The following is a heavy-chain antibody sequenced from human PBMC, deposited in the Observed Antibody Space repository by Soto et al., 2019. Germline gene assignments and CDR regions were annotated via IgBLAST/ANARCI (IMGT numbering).Heavy chain of an antibody. V-gene: IGHV1-69*01. D-gene: IGHD2-2*01. J-gene: IGHJ6*02. CDR3: ARKTASFCSSTSSYLGRRGMDI. CDR1: GCTFSSYA. CDR2: IIPIFGTA. Sequence: GASVKVVCKASGCTFSSYAISWVRKAPGQGLEWMGGIIPIFGTANYAQKFQGRVTITANESTSTAYMELSSLRSEDTAVYYCARKTASFCSSTSSYLGRRGMDIWGQGTTVTVSS.